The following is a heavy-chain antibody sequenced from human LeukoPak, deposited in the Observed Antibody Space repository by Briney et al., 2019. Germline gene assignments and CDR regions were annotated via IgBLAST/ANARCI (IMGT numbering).Heavy chain of an antibody. CDR1: GGSISSYY. D-gene: IGHD3-10*01. CDR2: IYTSGST. CDR3: ARDQITMVRGVIMTEAFDI. Sequence: SSETLSPTCTVSGGSISSYYWSWIRQPAGKGLEWIGRIYTSGSTNYNPSLKSRVTMSVDTSKNQFSLKLSSVTAADTAVYYCARDQITMVRGVIMTEAFDIWGQGTMVTVSS. V-gene: IGHV4-4*07. J-gene: IGHJ3*02.